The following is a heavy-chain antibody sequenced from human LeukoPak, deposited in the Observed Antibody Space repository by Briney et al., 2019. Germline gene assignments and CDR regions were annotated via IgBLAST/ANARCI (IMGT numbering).Heavy chain of an antibody. J-gene: IGHJ4*02. V-gene: IGHV5-51*01. D-gene: IGHD3-9*01. CDR3: ASTPVRYFDWFPAFDY. CDR1: GYSFTSYW. Sequence: GESLKISCKGSGYSFTSYWIGWVRQMPGKGLEWMGIIYPGDSDTRYSPSFQGQVTISADKSISTAYLQWSSLKASDTAMYYCASTPVRYFDWFPAFDYWGQGTLVTVSS. CDR2: IYPGDSDT.